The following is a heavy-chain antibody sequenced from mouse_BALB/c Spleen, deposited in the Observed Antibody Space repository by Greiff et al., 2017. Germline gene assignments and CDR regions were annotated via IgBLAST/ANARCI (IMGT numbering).Heavy chain of an antibody. CDR2: ISSGGGST. V-gene: IGHV5-12-1*01. CDR1: GFAFSSYD. J-gene: IGHJ4*01. CDR3: ARHGIYYYGSSYGYYAMDY. Sequence: EVMLVESGGGLVKPGGSLKLSCAASGFAFSSYDMSWVRQTPEKRLEWVAYISSGGGSTYYPDTVKGRFTISRDNAKNTLYLQMSSLKSEDTAMYYCARHGIYYYGSSYGYYAMDYWGQGTSVTVSS. D-gene: IGHD1-1*01.